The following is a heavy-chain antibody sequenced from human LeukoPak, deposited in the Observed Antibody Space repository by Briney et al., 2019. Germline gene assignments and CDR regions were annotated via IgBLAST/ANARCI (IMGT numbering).Heavy chain of an antibody. CDR2: IWYDGSNK. CDR1: GFTFSSYG. Sequence: PGGSLRLSCAAFGFTFSSYGMHWVRLAPGKGLEWVAVIWYDGSNKYYADSVKGRFTISRDNSKNTLYLQMNSLRAEDTAVYYCARDLGYCSGGSCPLGYWGQGTLVTVSS. D-gene: IGHD2-15*01. CDR3: ARDLGYCSGGSCPLGY. J-gene: IGHJ4*02. V-gene: IGHV3-33*01.